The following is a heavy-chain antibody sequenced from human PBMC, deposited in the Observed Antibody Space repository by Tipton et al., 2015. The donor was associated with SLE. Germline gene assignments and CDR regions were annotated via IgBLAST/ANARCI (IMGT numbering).Heavy chain of an antibody. CDR1: GYTFTTYG. CDR2: ISTYNGNT. CDR3: ARVRVDTAMGVFDF. Sequence: QLVQSGVEVKKPGASVRVSCKASGYTFTTYGISWVRQAPGQGLGWMGWISTYNGNTNYAQKLQGRVTMTSDTSTSTAYMELRSLRSDDTAIYYCARVRVDTAMGVFDFWGQGTLVTVSS. D-gene: IGHD5-18*01. J-gene: IGHJ4*02. V-gene: IGHV1-18*01.